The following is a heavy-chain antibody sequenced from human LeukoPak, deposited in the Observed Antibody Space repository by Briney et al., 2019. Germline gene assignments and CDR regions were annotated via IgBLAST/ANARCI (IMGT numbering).Heavy chain of an antibody. CDR2: IYYSGST. Sequence: SETLSLTCTVSGGSISSYYWSWIRQPPGKGLEWIGYIYYSGSTNYNPSLKSRVTISVDTSKNQFSLNLSSVTAADTAVYYCAGPPGVRYFDWIVDAFDVWGQGTMVTVSS. CDR1: GGSISSYY. V-gene: IGHV4-59*12. CDR3: AGPPGVRYFDWIVDAFDV. J-gene: IGHJ3*01. D-gene: IGHD3-9*01.